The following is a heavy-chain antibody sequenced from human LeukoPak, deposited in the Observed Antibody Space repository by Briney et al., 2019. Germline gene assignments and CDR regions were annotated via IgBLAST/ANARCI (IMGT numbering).Heavy chain of an antibody. J-gene: IGHJ6*02. Sequence: SETLSLTCTVSGGSISSYYWSWTRQPAGKGLEWIGRIYTRGSTNYNPSLKSRVTMSVDTSENQFSLKLSSVTAADTAVYYCARESLGGAGGRMDVWGQGTTVTVSS. D-gene: IGHD3-10*01. CDR1: GGSISSYY. V-gene: IGHV4-4*07. CDR3: ARESLGGAGGRMDV. CDR2: IYTRGST.